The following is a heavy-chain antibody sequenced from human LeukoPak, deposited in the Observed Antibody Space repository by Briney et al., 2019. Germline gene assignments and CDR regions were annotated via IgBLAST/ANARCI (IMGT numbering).Heavy chain of an antibody. J-gene: IGHJ6*02. V-gene: IGHV6-1*01. CDR2: TLYRSKWYN. D-gene: IGHD3-3*01. Sequence: SQTLSLTCAISGDSVSNNIATWNWIRQSPSRGLEWLGRTLYRSKWYNDYALSVKSRIAINVDTSKNQFSLKLSSVTAADTAVYYCARDRYFWGIRAMDVWGQGTTVTVSS. CDR1: GDSVSNNIAT. CDR3: ARDRYFWGIRAMDV.